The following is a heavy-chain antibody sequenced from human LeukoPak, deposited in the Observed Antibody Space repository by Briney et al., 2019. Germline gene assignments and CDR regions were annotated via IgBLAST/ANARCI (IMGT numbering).Heavy chain of an antibody. Sequence: GGSLRLSCAASGFTFSNYGMHWVRQAPGKGLEWVAAVSYDGSTKYYADSVKGRFTISRDNSKNTLYLQMNSLRAEDTALYYCGSYFDSSGYYFEYFQHWGQGTLVTVSS. CDR3: GSYFDSSGYYFEYFQH. CDR2: VSYDGSTK. V-gene: IGHV3-30*03. D-gene: IGHD3-22*01. J-gene: IGHJ1*01. CDR1: GFTFSNYG.